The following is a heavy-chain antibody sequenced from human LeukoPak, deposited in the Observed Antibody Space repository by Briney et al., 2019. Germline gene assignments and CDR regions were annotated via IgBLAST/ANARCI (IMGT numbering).Heavy chain of an antibody. J-gene: IGHJ6*03. CDR1: GYTFTSYY. CDR3: ARGPRITLVRGGQWYYYMDV. CDR2: INPSGGST. Sequence: ASVKVSCKASGYTFTSYYIHWVRQAPGQGLEWMGLINPSGGSTNYAQKFQGRATMTRDTSTSTAYMELSSLRSEDTAVYHCARGPRITLVRGGQWYYYMDVWGKGTTVTISS. V-gene: IGHV1-46*01. D-gene: IGHD3-10*01.